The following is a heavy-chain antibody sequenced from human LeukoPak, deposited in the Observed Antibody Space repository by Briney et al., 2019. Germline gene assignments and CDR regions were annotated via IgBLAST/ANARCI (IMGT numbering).Heavy chain of an antibody. V-gene: IGHV4-59*12. J-gene: IGHJ3*02. CDR3: AKDRVVVTPHARGDALDI. CDR1: GGSISSYY. D-gene: IGHD2-21*02. Sequence: SETLSLTCTVSGGSISSYYWTWIRQPPGEGLEWIGYIYFSGSTNYNPSLKSRVTISVDTSKNQFSLKLSSVTAADTAVYYCAKDRVVVTPHARGDALDIWGKGKMVTVSS. CDR2: IYFSGST.